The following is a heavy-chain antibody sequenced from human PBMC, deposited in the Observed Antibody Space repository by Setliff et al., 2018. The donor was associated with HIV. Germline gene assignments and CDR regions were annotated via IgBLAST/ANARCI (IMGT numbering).Heavy chain of an antibody. CDR2: INQDGSEK. CDR1: GFTFTSYW. Sequence: GESLKISCAASGFTFTSYWMIWVRQAPGKGLEWVANINQDGSEKNYVDSVKGRFTISRDNAKSSLYLQMDSLRVEDTTVYYCTRKLAPGHGMDVWGQGTTVTVSS. CDR3: TRKLAPGHGMDV. V-gene: IGHV3-7*01. D-gene: IGHD3-3*02. J-gene: IGHJ6*02.